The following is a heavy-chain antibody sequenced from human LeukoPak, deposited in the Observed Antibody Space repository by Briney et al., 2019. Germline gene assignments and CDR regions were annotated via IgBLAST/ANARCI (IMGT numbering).Heavy chain of an antibody. CDR3: ARDHGIVVVPADSNFDY. CDR1: GFSFSNYA. Sequence: HPGGSLRLSCAASGFSFSNYAMHWVRQAPGKGLEWVAVISYDGSKKYYVDSVRGRFTVSRDNSKNTLYLQMNSLRAEDTALYYCARDHGIVVVPADSNFDYWGQGTLVTVSS. D-gene: IGHD2-2*01. CDR2: ISYDGSKK. V-gene: IGHV3-30*04. J-gene: IGHJ4*02.